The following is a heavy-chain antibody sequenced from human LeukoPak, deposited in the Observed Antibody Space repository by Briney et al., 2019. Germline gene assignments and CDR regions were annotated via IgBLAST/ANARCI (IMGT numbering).Heavy chain of an antibody. CDR3: ARIYDSSGYQPYYFDY. CDR2: ISAYNGNT. CDR1: GYTFTSYG. J-gene: IGHJ4*02. Sequence: ASVKVSCKASGYTFTSYGISWVRQAPGQGLEWMGWISAYNGNTNYAQKLQGRVTMTTDTSTSTAYMELRSLRSDDTAVHYCARIYDSSGYQPYYFDYWGQGTLVTVSS. V-gene: IGHV1-18*01. D-gene: IGHD3-22*01.